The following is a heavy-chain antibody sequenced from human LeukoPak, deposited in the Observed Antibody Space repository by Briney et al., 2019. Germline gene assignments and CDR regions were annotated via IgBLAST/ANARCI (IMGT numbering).Heavy chain of an antibody. V-gene: IGHV3-23*01. Sequence: GGSLRLSCAASGFTFSSYAMSWVRQAPGKGLEWVSAISGSGGSTYYADSMKGRFTISRDNSKNTLYLQMNSLRAEDTAVYYCAKVQSSSWYFPKYNWFDPWGQGTLVTVSS. CDR3: AKVQSSSWYFPKYNWFDP. J-gene: IGHJ5*02. CDR1: GFTFSSYA. D-gene: IGHD6-13*01. CDR2: ISGSGGST.